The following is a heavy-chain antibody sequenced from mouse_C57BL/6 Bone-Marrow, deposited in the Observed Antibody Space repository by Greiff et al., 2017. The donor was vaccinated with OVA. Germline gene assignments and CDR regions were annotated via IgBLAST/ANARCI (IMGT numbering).Heavy chain of an antibody. CDR3: ARKVYDYDGPWFAY. Sequence: EVQLQQSGPELVKPGASVQISCKASGYTFTDYYMNWVKQSHGKSLEWIGDINPNNGGTSYNQKFKGKATLTVDKSSSTAYMELRSLTSEDSAVYYCARKVYDYDGPWFAYWGQGTLVTVSA. CDR2: INPNNGGT. D-gene: IGHD2-4*01. J-gene: IGHJ3*01. V-gene: IGHV1-26*01. CDR1: GYTFTDYY.